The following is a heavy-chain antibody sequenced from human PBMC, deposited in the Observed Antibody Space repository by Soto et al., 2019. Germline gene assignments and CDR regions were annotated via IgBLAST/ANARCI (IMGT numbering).Heavy chain of an antibody. D-gene: IGHD3-10*01. J-gene: IGHJ6*02. CDR2: INPNSGGT. CDR1: GYTFTGYY. V-gene: IGHV1-2*04. Sequence: QVQLVQSGAEVKKPGASVKVSCKASGYTFTGYYMHWVRQAPGQGLEWMGWINPNSGGTNYAQKLQGWVTMTRDTSISTADMGLSRLRSDDTAVDYCARGFGGTYYYYGMDVWGQGTTVTVSS. CDR3: ARGFGGTYYYYGMDV.